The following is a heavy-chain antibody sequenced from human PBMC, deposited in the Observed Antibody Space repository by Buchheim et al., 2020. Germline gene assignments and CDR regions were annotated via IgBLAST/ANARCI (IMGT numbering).Heavy chain of an antibody. CDR1: GGTFSSYT. CDR3: ARIVYYDILTGYSTGGMDV. J-gene: IGHJ6*02. D-gene: IGHD3-9*01. V-gene: IGHV1-69*02. CDR2: IIPILGIA. Sequence: QVQLVQSGAEVKKPGSSVKVSCKASGGTFSSYTISWVRQAPGQGLEWMGRIIPILGIANYAQKFQGRVTITADKSTSTAYMELSSLRSEDTAVYYCARIVYYDILTGYSTGGMDVWGQGTT.